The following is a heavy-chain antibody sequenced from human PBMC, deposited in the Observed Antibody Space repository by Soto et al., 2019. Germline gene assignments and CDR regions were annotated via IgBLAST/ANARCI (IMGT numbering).Heavy chain of an antibody. Sequence: QVQLVQSGAEVKKPGSSVKVSCKASGGTFSSYAISWVRQAPGQGLEWMGGIIPIFGTANYAQKFQGRVTITADESTSTADMELSSLRSEDTAVYYCARGNFPAAAGTGWFDPWGQGTLVTVAS. D-gene: IGHD6-13*01. V-gene: IGHV1-69*01. J-gene: IGHJ5*02. CDR2: IIPIFGTA. CDR3: ARGNFPAAAGTGWFDP. CDR1: GGTFSSYA.